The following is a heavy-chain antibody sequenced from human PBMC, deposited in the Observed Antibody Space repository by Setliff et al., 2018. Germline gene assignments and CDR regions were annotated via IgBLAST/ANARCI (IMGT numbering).Heavy chain of an antibody. Sequence: PSETLSLTCTVSGGSISSHYWSWIRQPPGKGLEWIGYIYYSGSTNYNPSLKSRVTISVDTSKNQFSLKLSSVTAEDTAVYYCATSYSGSYYGYWGQGTLVTVSS. CDR2: IYYSGST. V-gene: IGHV4-59*11. J-gene: IGHJ4*02. CDR1: GGSISSHY. D-gene: IGHD1-26*01. CDR3: ATSYSGSYYGY.